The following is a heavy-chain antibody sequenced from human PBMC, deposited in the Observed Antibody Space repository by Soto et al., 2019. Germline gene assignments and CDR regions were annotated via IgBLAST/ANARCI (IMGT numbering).Heavy chain of an antibody. CDR2: IYWDDDK. J-gene: IGHJ4*02. D-gene: IGHD5-18*01. CDR3: AHPIRGRHSYGYVGY. V-gene: IGHV2-5*02. CDR1: GFSLSTSGVG. Sequence: QITLKESGPTLVQPTQTLTLTCTFSGFSLSTSGVGVGWIRQPPGKALEGLALIYWDDDKRYSPSLKSRLTIAKDTSKNQVVLTMTSMDPVDTAAYYGAHPIRGRHSYGYVGYWGQGTLVTVSS.